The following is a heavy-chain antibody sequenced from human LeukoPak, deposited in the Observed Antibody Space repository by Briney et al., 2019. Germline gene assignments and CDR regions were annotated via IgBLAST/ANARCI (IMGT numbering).Heavy chain of an antibody. D-gene: IGHD3-10*01. V-gene: IGHV4-4*02. CDR2: IYHSGST. Sequence: PSGTLSLTCAVSGGSISSSNWWSWVRQPPGKGLEWIGEIYHSGSTNYNPSLKSRVTISVDKSKNQFSLKLSSVTAADTAVYYCARGGYGSGSYYFTRLSYIDYWGQGTLVTVSS. CDR3: ARGGYGSGSYYFTRLSYIDY. J-gene: IGHJ4*02. CDR1: GGSISSSNW.